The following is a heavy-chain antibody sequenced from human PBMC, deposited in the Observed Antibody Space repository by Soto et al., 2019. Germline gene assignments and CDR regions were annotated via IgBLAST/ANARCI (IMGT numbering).Heavy chain of an antibody. CDR3: ARDVEDSSSSAGTYYYYYMDV. CDR2: ISSSGSTI. V-gene: IGHV3-11*01. D-gene: IGHD6-6*01. CDR1: GFTFSDYY. Sequence: QVQLVESGGGLVKPGGSLRLSCAASGFTFSDYYMSWIRQAPGKGLEWVSYISSSGSTIYYADSVKGRFTISRDNAKNSLYLQINSLRAEDTAVYYCARDVEDSSSSAGTYYYYYMDVWGKGTTVTVSS. J-gene: IGHJ6*03.